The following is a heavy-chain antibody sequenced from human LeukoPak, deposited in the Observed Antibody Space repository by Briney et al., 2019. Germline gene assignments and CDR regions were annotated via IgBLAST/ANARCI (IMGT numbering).Heavy chain of an antibody. CDR2: IIPIFGTA. Sequence: ASVKVSCKASGGTFSSYAISWVRQAPRQGLEWMGGIIPIFGTANYAQKFQGRVTITTDESTSTAYMELSSLRSEDTAVYYCAIRLAYRAGDCYSLSYWGQGTLVTVSS. J-gene: IGHJ4*02. D-gene: IGHD2-21*02. CDR3: AIRLAYRAGDCYSLSY. CDR1: GGTFSSYA. V-gene: IGHV1-69*05.